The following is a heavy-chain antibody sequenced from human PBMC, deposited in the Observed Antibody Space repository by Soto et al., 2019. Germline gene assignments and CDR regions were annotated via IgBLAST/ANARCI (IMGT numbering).Heavy chain of an antibody. Sequence: QVQLVESGGGVVQPGRSLRLSCAASGFTFSSYAMHWVRQAPGKGLEWVAVISYDGSNKYYADSVKGRFTISRDNSKNTLYPQMNSLRAEDTAAYYCARGLGSGWLNDYWVQGTLVTVSS. J-gene: IGHJ4*02. V-gene: IGHV3-30-3*01. CDR3: ARGLGSGWLNDY. CDR1: GFTFSSYA. CDR2: ISYDGSNK. D-gene: IGHD6-19*01.